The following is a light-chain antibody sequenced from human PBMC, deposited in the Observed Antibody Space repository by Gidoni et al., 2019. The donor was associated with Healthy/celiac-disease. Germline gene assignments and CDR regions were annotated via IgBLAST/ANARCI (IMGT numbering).Light chain of an antibody. J-gene: IGLJ1*01. V-gene: IGLV1-40*01. CDR2: GNS. Sequence: HSVLTQPPSVSGAPEQRDPISCTVRSSNIESGYDLHWYQQLPGTAPNLLIYGNSNRPSGVPDRFSGSKSGTSSSLAITGLQAEDEADYYCQSYDSSLSGLYVFGTGTKVTVL. CDR1: SSNIESGYD. CDR3: QSYDSSLSGLYV.